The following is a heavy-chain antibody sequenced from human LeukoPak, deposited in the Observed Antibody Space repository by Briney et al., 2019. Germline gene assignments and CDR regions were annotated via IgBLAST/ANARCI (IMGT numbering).Heavy chain of an antibody. V-gene: IGHV4-59*01. CDR3: ARRRPLVPYYYYYYMDV. Sequence: PSETLSLTCTVSGGSISSYYWSWIRQPPGKGLEWIGYIYYSGSTNYNPSLKSRVTISVDTSKNQFSLKPSSVTAADTAVYYCARRRPLVPYYYYYYMDVWGKGTTVTVSS. D-gene: IGHD3-9*01. CDR1: GGSISSYY. J-gene: IGHJ6*03. CDR2: IYYSGST.